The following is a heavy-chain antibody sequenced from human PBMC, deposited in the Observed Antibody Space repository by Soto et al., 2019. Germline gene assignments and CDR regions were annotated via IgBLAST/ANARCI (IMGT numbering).Heavy chain of an antibody. CDR3: ATDQRSWYDFWSGYYYNRFDL. D-gene: IGHD3-3*01. J-gene: IGHJ5*02. Sequence: PGGSLRLSCAASGFTFSSYAMHWVRQAPGKGLEWVAVISYDGSNKYYADSVEGRFTISRDNSKNTLYLQMNSLRAEDTAVYYCATDQRSWYDFWSGYYYNRFDLWRQGTLITAPQ. CDR1: GFTFSSYA. V-gene: IGHV3-30-3*01. CDR2: ISYDGSNK.